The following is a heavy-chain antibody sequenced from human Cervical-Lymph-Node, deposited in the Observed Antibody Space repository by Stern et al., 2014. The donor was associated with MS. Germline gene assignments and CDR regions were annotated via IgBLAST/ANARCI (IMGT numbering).Heavy chain of an antibody. CDR2: IHSTGRT. CDR1: GGSIRRGGYY. J-gene: IGHJ4*02. V-gene: IGHV4-31*03. CDR3: ASSIMITLGGEIVGGTFDY. D-gene: IGHD3-16*01. Sequence: QVQLQESGPGLVKPSQTLSLTCTVSGGSIRRGGYYWSWIRQHPGKGLEWIGYIHSTGRTYYNPSLKSRVTMSVGSSTNQFSLKLTAVTAADSAVYYCASSIMITLGGEIVGGTFDYWGQGTLVTVSS.